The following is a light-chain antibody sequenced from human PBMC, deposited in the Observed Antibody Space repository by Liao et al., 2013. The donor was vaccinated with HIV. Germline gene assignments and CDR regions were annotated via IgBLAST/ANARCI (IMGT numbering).Light chain of an antibody. CDR2: EDT. V-gene: IGLV3-1*01. J-gene: IGLJ1*01. CDR1: KLGDKY. Sequence: SYELNQPPSVSVSPGQTASVTCSGDKLGDKYVSWYQQRPGQSPVLVIYEDTKRPSGIPQRFSGSNSGNTATLTISGTQAMDEADYFCQAWDSSILYVFGTGTKVTVL. CDR3: QAWDSSILYV.